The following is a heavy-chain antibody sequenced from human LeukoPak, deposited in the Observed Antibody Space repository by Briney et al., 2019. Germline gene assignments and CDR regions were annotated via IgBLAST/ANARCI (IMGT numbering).Heavy chain of an antibody. J-gene: IGHJ6*03. V-gene: IGHV4-59*08. D-gene: IGHD3-10*01. CDR1: GGSISSNY. Sequence: SETLSLTCTVSGGSISSNYWGWIRQPPGKGLEWIGYVFYSENSNYNPSLKSRVTISIDTSKNQFSLNLSSVTAADTAVYYCARHIYGAYYYMDVWGKGTTVTVSS. CDR3: ARHIYGAYYYMDV. CDR2: VFYSENS.